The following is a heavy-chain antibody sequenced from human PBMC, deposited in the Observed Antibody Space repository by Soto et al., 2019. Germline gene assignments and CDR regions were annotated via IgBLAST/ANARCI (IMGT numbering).Heavy chain of an antibody. CDR1: GGSISSYY. J-gene: IGHJ4*02. V-gene: IGHV4-59*01. CDR2: IYYSGST. CDR3: ARTSYGDYDY. Sequence: SETLSLTCTVSGGSISSYYWSWIRQPPGKGLEWIGYIYYSGSTNYNPSLKSRVTISVDTSKNQFSLKLSSVTAADTAVYYCARTSYGDYDYWGQGTLVTVSS. D-gene: IGHD4-17*01.